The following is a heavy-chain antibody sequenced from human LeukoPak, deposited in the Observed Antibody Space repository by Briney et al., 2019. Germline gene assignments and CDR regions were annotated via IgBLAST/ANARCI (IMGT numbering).Heavy chain of an antibody. J-gene: IGHJ3*02. CDR1: GFTFSSYS. CDR2: ISSSSSTI. CDR3: ARDLYVDIVATIPDAIDI. Sequence: GGSLRLSCAASGFTFSSYSMNWVRQAPGKGLEGVSYISSSSSTIYYADSVKGRFTISRDNAKNSLYLQMNSLRAEDTAVYYCARDLYVDIVATIPDAIDIWGQGTMVTVSS. V-gene: IGHV3-48*01. D-gene: IGHD5-12*01.